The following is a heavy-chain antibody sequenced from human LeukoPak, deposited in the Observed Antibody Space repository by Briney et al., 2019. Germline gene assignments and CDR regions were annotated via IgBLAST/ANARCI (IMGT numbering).Heavy chain of an antibody. CDR2: ISSSSSTI. J-gene: IGHJ4*02. D-gene: IGHD3-22*01. V-gene: IGHV3-48*01. Sequence: GGSLRLSCAASGFTFSSYRMNWVRQAPGKGLEWVSYISSSSSTIYYADSVKGRFTISRDNAKNSLYLQMNSLRAEDTAVYYCARDPYYDSSGYSPFDYWGQGTLVTVSS. CDR1: GFTFSSYR. CDR3: ARDPYYDSSGYSPFDY.